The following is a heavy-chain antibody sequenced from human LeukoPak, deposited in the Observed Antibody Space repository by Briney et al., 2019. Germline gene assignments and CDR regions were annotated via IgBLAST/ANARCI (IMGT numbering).Heavy chain of an antibody. D-gene: IGHD7-27*01. CDR3: ARILTGDNYFDY. V-gene: IGHV4-34*01. CDR2: INHSGST. Sequence: SETLSLTCAAYGGSFSGYYWSWIRRPPGKGLEWIGEINHSGSTNYNPSLKSRVTISVDTSKNQFSLKLSSVTAADTAVYYCARILTGDNYFDYWGQGTLVTVSS. CDR1: GGSFSGYY. J-gene: IGHJ4*02.